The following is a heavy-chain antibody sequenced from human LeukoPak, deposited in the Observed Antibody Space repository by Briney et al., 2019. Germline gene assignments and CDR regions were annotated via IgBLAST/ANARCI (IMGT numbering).Heavy chain of an antibody. CDR3: ARGFYSNYYDY. CDR2: INHSGST. CDR1: GGSFSGYY. J-gene: IGHJ4*02. D-gene: IGHD4-11*01. V-gene: IGHV4-34*01. Sequence: PSETLSLTCAVYGGSFSGYYWSWIRQPPRKGLEWIGEINHSGSTNYNPSLKSRVTISVDTSKNQFSLKLSSMTAADTAVYYCARGFYSNYYDYWGQGTLVTVSS.